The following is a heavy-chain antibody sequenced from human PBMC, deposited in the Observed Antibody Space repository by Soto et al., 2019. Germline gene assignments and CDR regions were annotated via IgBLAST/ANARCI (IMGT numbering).Heavy chain of an antibody. J-gene: IGHJ5*02. V-gene: IGHV1-2*02. Sequence: ASVKVSFKASGYTFINYYMHWVRQSPGQGFEWMGRISPKSGGTNYAQKFQGRVSLTRDASTATPHLDLTSLTSDDTAVYYCARMASAGTLNWFDPWGPGTLVTVSS. CDR2: ISPKSGGT. CDR1: GYTFINYY. CDR3: ARMASAGTLNWFDP.